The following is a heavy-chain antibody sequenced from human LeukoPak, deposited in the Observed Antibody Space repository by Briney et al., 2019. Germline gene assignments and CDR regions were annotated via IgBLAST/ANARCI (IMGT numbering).Heavy chain of an antibody. J-gene: IGHJ4*02. CDR1: GYTFYNYG. V-gene: IGHV3-20*04. Sequence: GGSLRLSCATSGYTFYNYGMSWVRQAPGKGLEWVSGLNWNGSTTGYADSVKGRFTISRDNAKSSLYLQMSSLRAEDTALYYCVRNTKDYWGQGTLVTVSS. CDR2: LNWNGSTT. D-gene: IGHD2-2*01. CDR3: VRNTKDY.